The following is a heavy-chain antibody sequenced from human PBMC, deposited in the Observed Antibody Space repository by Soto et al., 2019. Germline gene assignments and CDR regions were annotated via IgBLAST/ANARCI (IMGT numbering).Heavy chain of an antibody. J-gene: IGHJ5*02. CDR1: GFTFSSYW. D-gene: IGHD1-26*01. V-gene: IGHV3-7*03. CDR3: ARTKANKWFDP. Sequence: GSLRLSCAASGFTFSSYWMSWVRQAPGKGLEGVANIKQDGGEKYYGDSGKGRFTISRDNAKNSLYLQMNSLRAEDTAVYYCARTKANKWFDPWGQGTLVTVSS. CDR2: IKQDGGEK.